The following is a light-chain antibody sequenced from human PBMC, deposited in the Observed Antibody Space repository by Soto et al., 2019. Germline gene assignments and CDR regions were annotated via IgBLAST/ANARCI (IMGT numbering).Light chain of an antibody. J-gene: IGKJ1*01. CDR2: GAS. CDR3: QQYMSSVT. V-gene: IGKV3-20*01. Sequence: EIVLTQSPGSLSLSPGQRATLSCRASQSVDTTFFAWYQKKPGQAPRLLIYGASKRATGIPDRFSGSGSGTDFTLIISRLEPDDFAVHYYQQYMSSVTFGQGIKVEIK. CDR1: QSVDTTF.